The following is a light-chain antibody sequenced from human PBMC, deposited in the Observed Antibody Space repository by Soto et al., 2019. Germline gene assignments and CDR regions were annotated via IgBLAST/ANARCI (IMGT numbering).Light chain of an antibody. Sequence: QSVLTQPASMSGSPGQSITISCTGTSSDIGRYNFVSWYQHHPGKAPKLIIYEATKRPSGVSYRFSGSKSGNTASLTVSGLQAEDEADYYCSSHAGSNNYVFGTGTKVTVL. CDR3: SSHAGSNNYV. CDR2: EAT. CDR1: SSDIGRYNF. V-gene: IGLV2-8*01. J-gene: IGLJ1*01.